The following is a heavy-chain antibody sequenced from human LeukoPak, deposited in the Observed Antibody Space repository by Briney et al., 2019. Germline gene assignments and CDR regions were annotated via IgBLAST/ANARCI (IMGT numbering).Heavy chain of an antibody. D-gene: IGHD3-22*01. Sequence: GGSLRLSCAASGISFGSYWVTWVRQAPGKGLEWVVNIGQDGTETVYVGSVKGRFTISRDNARKLLFLQMNSLRADDTAVYYCAIPSSYDGSRYYHAYWGQGTLVSVSS. CDR2: IGQDGTET. V-gene: IGHV3-7*01. J-gene: IGHJ4*02. CDR3: AIPSSYDGSRYYHAY. CDR1: GISFGSYW.